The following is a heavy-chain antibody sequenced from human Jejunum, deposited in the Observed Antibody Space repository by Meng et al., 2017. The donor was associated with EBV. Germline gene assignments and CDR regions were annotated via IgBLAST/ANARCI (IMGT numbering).Heavy chain of an antibody. Sequence: VQLQESGPGLVKPSEPLSLTCTVSGDSVTSTNYHWSWIRQPPGKGLEWIGYIYNGGSTNYIPSLSTRVTISLDTSKNQFSLKLSSVTAADTAMYYCAYYFGGRGGVGSWGQGTLVTVSS. CDR3: AYYFGGRGGVGS. D-gene: IGHD2-21*01. J-gene: IGHJ4*02. V-gene: IGHV4-61*01. CDR2: IYNGGST. CDR1: GDSVTSTNYH.